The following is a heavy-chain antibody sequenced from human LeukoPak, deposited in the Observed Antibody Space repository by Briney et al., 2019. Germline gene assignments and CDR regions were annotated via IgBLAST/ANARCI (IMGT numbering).Heavy chain of an antibody. Sequence: SVKVSCKASGGTFSSYAISWVRQAPGHGLEWKGGIIPIFGTANYAQKFQGRVTITTDESTSTAYMELSSLRSEDTAVYYCARDRPITFGGVILSYMDVWGKGTTVTVSS. D-gene: IGHD3-16*02. J-gene: IGHJ6*03. V-gene: IGHV1-69*05. CDR1: GGTFSSYA. CDR3: ARDRPITFGGVILSYMDV. CDR2: IIPIFGTA.